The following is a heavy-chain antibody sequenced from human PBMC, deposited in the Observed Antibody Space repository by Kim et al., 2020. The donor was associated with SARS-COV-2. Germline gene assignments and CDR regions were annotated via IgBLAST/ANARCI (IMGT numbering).Heavy chain of an antibody. D-gene: IGHD6-19*01. J-gene: IGHJ4*02. CDR3: ARGTLNTDLSVWYPFDY. Sequence: SETLSLTCAVYGGSFSGYYWSWIRQPPGKGLEWIGEINHSGSTNYNPSLKSRVTISVDTSKNQFSLKLSSVTAADTAVYYCARGTLNTDLSVWYPFDYWGQGTLVTVSS. CDR1: GGSFSGYY. V-gene: IGHV4-34*01. CDR2: INHSGST.